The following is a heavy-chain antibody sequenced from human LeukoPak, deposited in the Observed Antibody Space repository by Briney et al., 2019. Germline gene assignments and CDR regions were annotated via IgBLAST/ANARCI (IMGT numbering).Heavy chain of an antibody. CDR3: ARSADCTRTSCYAMDV. CDR2: ISSSSSYI. V-gene: IGHV3-21*06. J-gene: IGHJ6*04. D-gene: IGHD2-2*01. CDR1: GFTFSANS. Sequence: GGSLRLSCAASGFTFSANSMNWVRQAPGKGLEWVSSISSSSSYIYYADSVKGRFTISRDNAKNSLYLQMNSLRAEDTAAYYCARSADCTRTSCYAMDVWGKGTTVIVSS.